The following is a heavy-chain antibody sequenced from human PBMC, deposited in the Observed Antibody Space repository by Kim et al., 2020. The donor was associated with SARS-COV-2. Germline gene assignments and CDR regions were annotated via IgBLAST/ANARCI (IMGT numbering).Heavy chain of an antibody. CDR3: ARQGSGAWPLYYGMDV. V-gene: IGHV4-4*07. Sequence: SETLSLTCTVSGGSISSYYWSWIRQPAGKGLEWIGRLYTGWSTNYNPSLKSRVTMSLDTSKNQFSLKLSSVTAADTAVYYCARQGSGAWPLYYGMDVWGQGTTVTVSS. CDR1: GGSISSYY. CDR2: LYTGWST. J-gene: IGHJ6*02.